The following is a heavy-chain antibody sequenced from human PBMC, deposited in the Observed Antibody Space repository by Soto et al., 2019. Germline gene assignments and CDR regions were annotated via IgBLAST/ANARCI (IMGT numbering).Heavy chain of an antibody. CDR3: VKDWTGDKCPCMDV. CDR2: ITNGGGST. CDR1: GFTFSNYA. Sequence: EVQLLESGGDLVQPGGSLRLSCLASGFTFSNYAMSWVRQAPGKGLEWVSAITNGGGSTYYADSVKGRFTISIDDSKNTLYLQIISLRAEDTAVYYCVKDWTGDKCPCMDVWGQGTTVTVSS. D-gene: IGHD2-8*02. V-gene: IGHV3-23*01. J-gene: IGHJ6*02.